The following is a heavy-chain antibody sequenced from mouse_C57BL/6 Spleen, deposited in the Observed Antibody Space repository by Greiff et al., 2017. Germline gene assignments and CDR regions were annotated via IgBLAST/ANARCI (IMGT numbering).Heavy chain of an antibody. D-gene: IGHD3-3*01. V-gene: IGHV1-82*01. CDR2: LYPGDGDT. Sequence: QVQLQQSGPELVKPGASVKISCKASGYAFSSSWMNWVKQRPGTGLEWIGRLYPGDGDTNYNGKFKGKATLTADKSSSTAYMQLSSLTSEDSAVYFCARSRAGTSDYAMDYWGQGTSVTVSS. CDR3: ARSRAGTSDYAMDY. J-gene: IGHJ4*01. CDR1: GYAFSSSW.